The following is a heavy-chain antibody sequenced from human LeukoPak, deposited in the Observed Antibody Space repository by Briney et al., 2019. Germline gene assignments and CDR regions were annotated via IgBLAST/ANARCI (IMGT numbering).Heavy chain of an antibody. J-gene: IGHJ5*02. CDR1: GGSISSYY. CDR3: ARGREMATYNWFDP. CDR2: IYYSGSA. V-gene: IGHV4-59*01. D-gene: IGHD5-24*01. Sequence: PSETLPLTCTVSGGSISSYYWSWIRQPPGKGLEWIGYIYYSGSANYNPSLKSRVTISVDTSKNQFSLKLSSVTAADTAVYYCARGREMATYNWFDPWGQGTLVTVSS.